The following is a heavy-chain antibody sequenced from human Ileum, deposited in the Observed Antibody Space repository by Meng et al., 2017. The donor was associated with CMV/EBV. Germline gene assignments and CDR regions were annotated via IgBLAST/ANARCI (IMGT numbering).Heavy chain of an antibody. CDR2: IYYSGST. CDR3: ARGAETGRHLDY. Sequence: SETLSLTCTAAGGSISSSSYYWGWIRQPPGKGREWIGSIYYSGSTYYNPSLKSRVTISVDTSNIQFSLKLSSVTAADTAVYYCARGAETGRHLDYWGQGTLVTVSS. CDR1: GGSISSSSYY. J-gene: IGHJ4*02. D-gene: IGHD1-14*01. V-gene: IGHV4-39*07.